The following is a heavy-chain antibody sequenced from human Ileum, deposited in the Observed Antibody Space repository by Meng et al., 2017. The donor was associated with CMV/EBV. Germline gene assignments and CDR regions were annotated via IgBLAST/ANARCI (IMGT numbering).Heavy chain of an antibody. J-gene: IGHJ4*02. CDR1: GFTFSTYG. D-gene: IGHD2-8*02. V-gene: IGHV3-30*02. CDR2: IQNDGSSK. CDR3: VKDTGRGDF. Sequence: GESLKISCEASGFTFSTYGMHWVRQAPGKGLEWVGFIQNDGSSKLYSDSMEGRFAISKDKSKNTLFLQMNSLRAEDTAVYFCVKDTGRGDFWGQGTLVTVSS.